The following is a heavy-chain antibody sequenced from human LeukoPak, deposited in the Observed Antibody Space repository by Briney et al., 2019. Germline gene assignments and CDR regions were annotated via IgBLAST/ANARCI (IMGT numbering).Heavy chain of an antibody. CDR3: ARFGVDYDMDV. D-gene: IGHD3-16*01. V-gene: IGHV4-59*11. Sequence: SETLSLTCSVSGGSISGHYWTWIRQPPGKGLEWIGQIHYAGKPDYNPSLKSRITISVDTSKNQVSLQVSSVTAADSAIYYCARFGVDYDMDVWGHGTTVTVFS. J-gene: IGHJ6*02. CDR1: GGSISGHY. CDR2: IHYAGKP.